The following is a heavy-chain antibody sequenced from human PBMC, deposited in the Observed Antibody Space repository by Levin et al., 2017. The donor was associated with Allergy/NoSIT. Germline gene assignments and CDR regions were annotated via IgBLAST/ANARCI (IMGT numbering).Heavy chain of an antibody. V-gene: IGHV2-70*13. CDR3: ARAYSSGWHSDFDF. CDR1: GFSLPTPGMC. CDR2: IDWNDNK. D-gene: IGHD6-19*01. J-gene: IGHJ4*02. Sequence: QTLSLPCTFSGFSLPTPGMCVNWIRQPPGKALEWLALIDWNDNKFYSASLMTRLTISKDTSKNQVVLTMTNMDPVDTATYYCARAYSSGWHSDFDFWGQGTLVTVSS.